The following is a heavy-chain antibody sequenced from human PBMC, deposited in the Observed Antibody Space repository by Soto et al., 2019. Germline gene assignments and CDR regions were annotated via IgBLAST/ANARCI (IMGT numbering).Heavy chain of an antibody. CDR3: ARGGRYSYGSQFDY. Sequence: QVQLQQWGAGLLKPSETLSLTCAVYGGSFSGYYWSWIRQPPGKGLEWIGEINHSGSTNYNPSLKRRVTISVDTSKNQFSLKLSSVTAADTAVYYCARGGRYSYGSQFDYWGQGTLVTVSS. CDR1: GGSFSGYY. J-gene: IGHJ4*02. D-gene: IGHD5-18*01. V-gene: IGHV4-34*01. CDR2: INHSGST.